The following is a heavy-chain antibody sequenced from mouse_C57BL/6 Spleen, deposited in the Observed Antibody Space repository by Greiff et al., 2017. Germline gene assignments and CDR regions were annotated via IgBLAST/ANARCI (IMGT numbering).Heavy chain of an antibody. V-gene: IGHV5-17*01. J-gene: IGHJ4*01. CDR1: GFTFSDYG. D-gene: IGHD2-3*01. CDR2: ISSGSSTI. CDR3: ARGGYYYYAMDY. Sequence: EVKLVESGGGLVKPGGSLKLSCAASGFTFSDYGMHWVRQAPETGLEWVAYISSGSSTIYYADTVKGRFTISRDNAKNTLFLQRNRLRSEDTAMYYCARGGYYYYAMDYWGQGTSVTVSS.